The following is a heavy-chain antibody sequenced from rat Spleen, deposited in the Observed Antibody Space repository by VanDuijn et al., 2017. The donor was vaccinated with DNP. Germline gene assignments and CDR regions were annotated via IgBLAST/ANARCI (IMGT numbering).Heavy chain of an antibody. CDR1: GYTFSDYN. CDR2: ISHDGSRT. J-gene: IGHJ2*01. V-gene: IGHV5-7*01. Sequence: EVQLVESGGGLVQPGRSLKLSCAASGYTFSDYNMAWVRQAPKKGLEWVGTISHDGSRTHYRDSVRGRFTISRDNAKNILYLQMDRLRSEDTATYYCARPDYWGQGVMVTVSS. CDR3: ARPDY.